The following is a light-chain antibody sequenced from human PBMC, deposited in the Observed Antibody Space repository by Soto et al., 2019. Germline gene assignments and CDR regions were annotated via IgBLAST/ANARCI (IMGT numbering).Light chain of an antibody. CDR2: GAS. CDR3: QHYGSSPPYT. Sequence: IVLTQSPDTLSLSPGERATFYCRASRSVSSSYLAWYQHKAGQAPRLLISGASNRATDIPDRFSGSESGTDFTLTISRLEPEDFAVYYCQHYGSSPPYTFGQGTKLEIK. V-gene: IGKV3-20*01. J-gene: IGKJ2*01. CDR1: RSVSSSY.